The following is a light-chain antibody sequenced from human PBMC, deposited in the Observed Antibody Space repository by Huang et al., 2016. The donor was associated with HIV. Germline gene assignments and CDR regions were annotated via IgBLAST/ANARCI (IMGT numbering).Light chain of an antibody. CDR1: QRLNKF. CDR3: QQRSSSLT. V-gene: IGKV3-11*01. Sequence: IVLTQSPATLSLSPGERATLSCRASQRLNKFLAWYQQKPGQAPRLLIYNATDRATGVPARFSGGGSGTDFTLTITDLKAEDFAIYYCQQRSSSLTCGGGTKVEIK. CDR2: NAT. J-gene: IGKJ4*01.